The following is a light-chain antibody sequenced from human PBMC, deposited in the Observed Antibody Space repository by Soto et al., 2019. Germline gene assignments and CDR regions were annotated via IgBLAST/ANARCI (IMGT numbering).Light chain of an antibody. V-gene: IGKV2-30*02. CDR2: KVS. CDR1: QSLVHSDGIAY. J-gene: IGKJ5*01. CDR3: MQGTHWPIT. Sequence: DVVMTQSPLSLPVTLGQPASISCRSNQSLVHSDGIAYFSWFQQRPGRSPRRLIYKVSNRGSGVPARFSGGGSGTDFARKISRVEAGDVGVYYCMQGTHWPITFGQGTRLEIK.